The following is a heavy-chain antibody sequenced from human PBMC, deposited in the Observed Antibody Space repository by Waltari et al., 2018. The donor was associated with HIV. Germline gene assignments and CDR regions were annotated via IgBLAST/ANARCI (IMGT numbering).Heavy chain of an antibody. CDR3: ASPFYSDSTTYYYGLDY. Sequence: QVQLVESGGGVVQPGRSRGLPCAARGFTCSRFGMHWVRQAPGKGLEWVAVISNDGSSKYYADSVKGRFTISRDNSKNTLYLHMNSLGAEDTAVYYCASPFYSDSTTYYYGLDYWGQGTLVTVSS. V-gene: IGHV3-30-3*01. J-gene: IGHJ4*02. CDR2: ISNDGSSK. D-gene: IGHD3-22*01. CDR1: GFTCSRFG.